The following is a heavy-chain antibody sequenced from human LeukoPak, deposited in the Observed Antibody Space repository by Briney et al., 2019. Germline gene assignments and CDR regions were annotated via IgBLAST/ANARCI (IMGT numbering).Heavy chain of an antibody. J-gene: IGHJ3*02. CDR3: ARGFDLAGDAFDI. V-gene: IGHV3-7*01. CDR2: IKQDGSEK. CDR1: GFTFSSYW. Sequence: PGGSLSLSCAASGFTFSSYWMSWVRQAPGKGLEWVANIKQDGSEKYYVDSVKRRFTISRDNAKNSLYLQMNSLRAEDTAVYYCARGFDLAGDAFDIWGQGTMVTVSS.